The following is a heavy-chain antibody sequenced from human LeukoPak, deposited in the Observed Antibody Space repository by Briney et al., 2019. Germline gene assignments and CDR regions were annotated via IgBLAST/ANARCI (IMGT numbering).Heavy chain of an antibody. D-gene: IGHD2-2*01. Sequence: SETLSLTCTVSGGSISSSSYYWGWIRQPPGKGLEWIGSIYYSGSTYYNPSLKSRVTISIDTSKNQFSLKLSSVTAADTAVYYCARLRYCSSTSCLLSYYYGMDVWGQGTTVTVSS. CDR2: IYYSGST. CDR1: GGSISSSSYY. V-gene: IGHV4-39*01. CDR3: ARLRYCSSTSCLLSYYYGMDV. J-gene: IGHJ6*02.